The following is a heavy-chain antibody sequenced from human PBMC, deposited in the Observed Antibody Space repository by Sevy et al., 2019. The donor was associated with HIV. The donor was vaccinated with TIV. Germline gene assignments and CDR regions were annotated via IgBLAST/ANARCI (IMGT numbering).Heavy chain of an antibody. CDR3: ARDSTMIVVAIGEFDY. CDR2: ISAYNGNT. D-gene: IGHD3-22*01. V-gene: IGHV1-18*01. Sequence: ASVKVSCKASGYTFTSYGISWVRQAPGQGLEWMEWISAYNGNTNDAQKLQGRVTMTTDTSTSTAYMELRSLRSDDTAVYYCARDSTMIVVAIGEFDYWGQGTLVTVSS. J-gene: IGHJ4*02. CDR1: GYTFTSYG.